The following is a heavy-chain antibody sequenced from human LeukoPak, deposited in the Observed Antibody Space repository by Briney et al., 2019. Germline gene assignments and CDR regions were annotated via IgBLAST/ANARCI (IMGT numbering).Heavy chain of an antibody. CDR2: IYSGGST. CDR3: VRDRLLYDSSGYDYYYGMDV. D-gene: IGHD3-22*01. Sequence: GGSLRLSCAASGFTVSSNYMSWVRQAPGKGLEWVSVIYSGGSTYYADSVKGRFTISRNNSENTLYLQMNSLRAEDTAVYYCVRDRLLYDSSGYDYYYGMDVWGQGTTVTVSS. J-gene: IGHJ6*02. CDR1: GFTVSSNY. V-gene: IGHV3-66*02.